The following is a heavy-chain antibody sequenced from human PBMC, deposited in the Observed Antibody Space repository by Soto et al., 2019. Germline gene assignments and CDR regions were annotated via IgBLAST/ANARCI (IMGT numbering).Heavy chain of an antibody. CDR3: ARVRREFDTSGPVDY. CDR1: GFTFSSYA. V-gene: IGHV3-30-3*01. Sequence: SLRLSCAASGFTFSSYAMHWVRQAPGKGLEWVAVISYDGSNKYYADSVKGRFTISRDNSKNTLYLQMNSLRAEDTAVYYCARVRREFDTSGPVDYWGQGTLVTVSS. J-gene: IGHJ4*02. D-gene: IGHD3-10*01. CDR2: ISYDGSNK.